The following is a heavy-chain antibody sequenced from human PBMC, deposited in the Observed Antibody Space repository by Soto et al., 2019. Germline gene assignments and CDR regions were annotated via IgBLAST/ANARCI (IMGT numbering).Heavy chain of an antibody. CDR2: IWYDGSNK. CDR1: GFTFSSYG. Sequence: QVQLVESGGGVVQPGRSLRLSFAASGFTFSSYGMHWVRQAPGKGLEWVAVIWYDGSNKYYADSVKGRFTISRDNSKNTLYLQMNSLRAEDTAVYYCAREGVRGVIIPGAFDIWGQGTMVTVSS. CDR3: AREGVRGVIIPGAFDI. V-gene: IGHV3-33*01. D-gene: IGHD3-10*01. J-gene: IGHJ3*02.